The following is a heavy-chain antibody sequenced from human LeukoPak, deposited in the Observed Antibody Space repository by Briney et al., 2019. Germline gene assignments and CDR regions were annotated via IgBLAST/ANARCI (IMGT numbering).Heavy chain of an antibody. CDR1: GGSFSGYY. Sequence: PSETPSLTCAVYGGSFSGYYWSWIRQPPGKGLEWIGEINHSGSTNYNPSLKSRVTISVDTSKNQFSLKLSSVTAADTTVYYCASLAYDSSGYYKYYFDYWGQGTLVTVSS. CDR2: INHSGST. D-gene: IGHD3-22*01. J-gene: IGHJ4*02. V-gene: IGHV4-34*01. CDR3: ASLAYDSSGYYKYYFDY.